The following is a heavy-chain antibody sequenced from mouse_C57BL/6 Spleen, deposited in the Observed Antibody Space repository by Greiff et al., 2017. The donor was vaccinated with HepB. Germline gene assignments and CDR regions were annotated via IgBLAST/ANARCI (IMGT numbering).Heavy chain of an antibody. CDR1: GYAFSSSW. D-gene: IGHD2-3*01. J-gene: IGHJ1*03. V-gene: IGHV1-82*01. CDR3: ARGYSWYFDG. Sequence: VQLQQSGPELVKPGASVKISCKASGYAFSSSWMNWVKQRPGKGLEWIGRIYPGDGDTNYNGKFKGKATLTADKSSSTAYMQLSSLTSEDSAVYFCARGYSWYFDGWGTGTTVTVSS. CDR2: IYPGDGDT.